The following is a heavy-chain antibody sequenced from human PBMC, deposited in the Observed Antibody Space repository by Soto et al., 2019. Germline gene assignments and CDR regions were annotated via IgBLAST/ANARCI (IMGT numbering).Heavy chain of an antibody. V-gene: IGHV4-59*01. CDR2: IYYSGST. CDR3: ARVLVAVAGTDWFDP. CDR1: GGSISSYY. J-gene: IGHJ5*02. D-gene: IGHD6-19*01. Sequence: SETLSLTCIVSGGSISSYYWSWIRQPPGKGLEWIGYIYYSGSTNYNPSLKSRVTISVDTSKNQFSLKLSSVTAADTAVYYCARVLVAVAGTDWFDPWGQGTLVTVSS.